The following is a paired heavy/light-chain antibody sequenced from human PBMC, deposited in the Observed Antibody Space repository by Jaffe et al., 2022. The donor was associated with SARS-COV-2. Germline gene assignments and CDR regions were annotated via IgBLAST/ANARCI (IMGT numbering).Heavy chain of an antibody. V-gene: IGHV4-59*01. CDR1: GGSISSYY. D-gene: IGHD3-22*01. CDR2: IYYSGST. Sequence: QVQLQESGPGLVKPSETLSLTCTVSGGSISSYYWSWIRQPPGKGLEWIGYIYYSGSTNYNPSLKSRVTISVDTSKNQFSLKLSSVTAADTAVYYCAREPMIVVANDEEKYYYYYGMDVWGQGTTVTVSS. CDR3: AREPMIVVANDEEKYYYYYGMDV. J-gene: IGHJ6*02.
Light chain of an antibody. CDR2: KDS. Sequence: SYELTQPPSVSVSPGQTARITCSGDALPKQYAYWYQQKPGQAPVLVIYKDSERPSGIPERFSGSSSGTTVTLTISGVQAEDEADYYCQSADSSGISNVVFGGGTKLTVL. CDR3: QSADSSGISNVV. CDR1: ALPKQY. V-gene: IGLV3-25*03. J-gene: IGLJ2*01.